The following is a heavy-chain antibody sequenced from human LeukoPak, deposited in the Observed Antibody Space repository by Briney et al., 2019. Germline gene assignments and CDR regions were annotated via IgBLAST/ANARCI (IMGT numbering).Heavy chain of an antibody. CDR3: ARDSRGSVDTAMDLDY. CDR2: INPSGGST. V-gene: IGHV1-46*01. Sequence: ASVKVSCKASGYTFTSYYMHWVRQAPGQGLEWMGIINPSGGSTSYAQKFRGRVTMTRDTSTSTVYMELSSLRSEDTAVYYCARDSRGSVDTAMDLDYWGQGTLVTVSS. D-gene: IGHD5-18*01. J-gene: IGHJ4*02. CDR1: GYTFTSYY.